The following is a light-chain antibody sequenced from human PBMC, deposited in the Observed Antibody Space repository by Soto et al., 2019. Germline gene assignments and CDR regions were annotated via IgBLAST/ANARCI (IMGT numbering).Light chain of an antibody. CDR1: SSNIGAGYE. CDR2: GNT. CDR3: QSYERSLSVLYV. J-gene: IGLJ1*01. Sequence: QSALTQPPSVSGAPGQRVTISCTGSSSNIGAGYEVHWFQQLPGTAPKLLIYGNTNRPSGVPDRFSGSKSDTSASLAITGLQPEDEADYYCQSYERSLSVLYVFGTGTKVTVL. V-gene: IGLV1-40*01.